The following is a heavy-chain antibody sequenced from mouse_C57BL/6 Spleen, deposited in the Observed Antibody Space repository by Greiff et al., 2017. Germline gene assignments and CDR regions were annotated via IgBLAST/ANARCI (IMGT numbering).Heavy chain of an antibody. CDR2: IDPETGGT. CDR1: GYTFTDYE. CDR3: TSRATVNYYFDY. Sequence: QVQLKQSGAELVRPGASVTLSCKASGYTFTDYEMHWVKQTPVHGLEWIGAIDPETGGTAYNQKFKGKAILTADKSSSTAYMELRSLTSEDSAVYYCTSRATVNYYFDYWGQGTTLTVSS. V-gene: IGHV1-15*01. D-gene: IGHD3-1*01. J-gene: IGHJ2*01.